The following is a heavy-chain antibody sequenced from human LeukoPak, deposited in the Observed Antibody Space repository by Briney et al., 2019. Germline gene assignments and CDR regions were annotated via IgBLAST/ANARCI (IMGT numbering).Heavy chain of an antibody. J-gene: IGHJ4*02. CDR3: ARGRGGFTFGGVQPFDY. V-gene: IGHV3-21*01. Sequence: GGSLRLSSAAYGFTFSIYSMNWVRQVPGRGLEWVSSISSSSSYRYYADSVKGRFTISRDNAKNSLYLQMNSRRAEDKAVYYCARGRGGFTFGGVQPFDYWGQGTLVTVSS. CDR2: ISSSSSYR. CDR1: GFTFSIYS. D-gene: IGHD3-16*01.